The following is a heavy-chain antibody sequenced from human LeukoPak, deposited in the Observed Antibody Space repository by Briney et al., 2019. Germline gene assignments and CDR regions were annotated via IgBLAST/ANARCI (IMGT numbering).Heavy chain of an antibody. CDR3: TTRSKRVVVAAVY. CDR1: GFTFSNAW. V-gene: IGHV3-15*01. CDR2: IKSKTDGGTT. D-gene: IGHD2-15*01. J-gene: IGHJ4*02. Sequence: GGSLRLSCAASGFTFSNAWMSWFRQAPGKGLEWVGRIKSKTDGGTTDYAAPVKGRFTISRDDSKNTLYLQMNSLKTEDTAVYYCTTRSKRVVVAAVYWGQGTLVTVSS.